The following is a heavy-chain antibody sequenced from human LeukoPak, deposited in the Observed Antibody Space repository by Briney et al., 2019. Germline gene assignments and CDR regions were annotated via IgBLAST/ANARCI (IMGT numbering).Heavy chain of an antibody. V-gene: IGHV4-39*01. CDR3: ARLFDPYYFDY. Sequence: SETLSLTCTVSGGSISSSSYYWGWIRQPPGKGLEWIGSIYYSGGTYYNPSLKSRVTISVDTSKNQFSLKLSSVTAADTAVYYCARLFDPYYFDYWGQGTLVTVSS. CDR1: GGSISSSSYY. D-gene: IGHD2-21*01. J-gene: IGHJ4*02. CDR2: IYYSGGT.